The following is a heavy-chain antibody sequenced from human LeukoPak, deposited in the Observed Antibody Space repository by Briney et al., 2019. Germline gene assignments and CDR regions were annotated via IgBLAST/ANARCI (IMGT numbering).Heavy chain of an antibody. CDR1: GFTFSSYW. CDR2: INSDVSST. CDR3: ARAGELRGAFDI. J-gene: IGHJ3*02. Sequence: LSGGSLRLSCAASGFTFSSYWMHWLRHAPGKGLVWVSRINSDVSSTSYADYVKGRFTISRDNAKTTMYLQMNSLRAEDTAVYYCARAGELRGAFDIWGQGTMVTVSS. D-gene: IGHD1-26*01. V-gene: IGHV3-74*01.